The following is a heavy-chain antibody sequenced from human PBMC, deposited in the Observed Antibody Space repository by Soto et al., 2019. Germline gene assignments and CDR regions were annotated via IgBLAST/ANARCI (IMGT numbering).Heavy chain of an antibody. J-gene: IGHJ6*03. D-gene: IGHD6-13*01. CDR1: GGSISSYY. CDR2: IYYSGST. CDR3: ARDRIAAAGTRYYYYYMDV. Sequence: SETLSLTCTVSGGSISSYYWSWIRQPPGKGLEWIGYIYYSGSTNYNPSLKSRVTISVDTSKNQFSLKLSSVTAADTAVYYCARDRIAAAGTRYYYYYMDVWGKGTTVTVSS. V-gene: IGHV4-59*01.